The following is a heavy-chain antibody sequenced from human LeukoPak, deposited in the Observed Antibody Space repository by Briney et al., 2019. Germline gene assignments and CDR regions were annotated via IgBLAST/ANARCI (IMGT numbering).Heavy chain of an antibody. CDR2: MIPIFGTK. V-gene: IGHV1-69*05. Sequence: ASVKVSCKASGGTFSSYAISWVRQAPGQGLEWMGGMIPIFGTKNYAQKFQGRVTITTDESTSTAYMELSSLRSEHTAVYYCARGGVLRYFDWSLDAFDIWGQGTMVTVSS. CDR3: ARGGVLRYFDWSLDAFDI. D-gene: IGHD3-9*01. J-gene: IGHJ3*02. CDR1: GGTFSSYA.